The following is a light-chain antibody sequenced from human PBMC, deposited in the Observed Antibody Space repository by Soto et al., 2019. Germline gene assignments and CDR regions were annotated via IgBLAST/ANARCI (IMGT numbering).Light chain of an antibody. CDR1: QSVSSNY. Sequence: EIVLTQSPGTLSLSPGEGATLSCRASQSVSSNYLAWYQQKPGQAPRLLIYGASSRAAGISGKFSGSGSGTDFTLTISRLEPEDFAVYFCQHYDSSPTFGLGTRLEIK. V-gene: IGKV3-20*01. CDR2: GAS. CDR3: QHYDSSPT. J-gene: IGKJ2*01.